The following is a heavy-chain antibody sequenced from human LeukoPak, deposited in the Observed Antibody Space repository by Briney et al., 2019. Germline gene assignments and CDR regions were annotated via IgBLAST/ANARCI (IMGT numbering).Heavy chain of an antibody. CDR1: GFTFSSYG. CDR3: AKIHCSSTSCYIGEYYFDY. D-gene: IGHD2-2*02. CDR2: IRYDGSNK. J-gene: IGHJ4*02. Sequence: GGSLRLSCAASGFTFSSYGMHWVRQAPGKGLEWVAFIRYDGSNKYYADSVKGRFTISRDNSKNTLYLQMNSLRAEDTAVYYCAKIHCSSTSCYIGEYYFDYWGQGTLVTVSS. V-gene: IGHV3-30*02.